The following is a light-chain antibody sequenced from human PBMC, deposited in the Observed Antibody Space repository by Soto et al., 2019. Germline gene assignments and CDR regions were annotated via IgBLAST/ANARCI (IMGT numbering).Light chain of an antibody. J-gene: IGLJ2*01. CDR2: GNT. V-gene: IGLV1-40*01. CDR3: LSXXXXXXXV. CDR1: SSNIGAGYD. Sequence: QSVLTQPPSVSGAPGQRVTISCTGSSSNIGAGYDVHWYQQLPGRAPKLLIYGNTNRPSGVPDRFSGSKSGTSASLAITGLQAEDEADYYCLSXXXXXXXVFGXGX.